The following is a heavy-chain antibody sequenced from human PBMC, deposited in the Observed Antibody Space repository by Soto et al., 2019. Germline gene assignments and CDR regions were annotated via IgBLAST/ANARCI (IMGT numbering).Heavy chain of an antibody. CDR3: AKGPGVRGVMGPDY. D-gene: IGHD3-10*01. V-gene: IGHV3-23*01. CDR1: GFTFSSYA. J-gene: IGHJ4*02. Sequence: GGSLRLSCAASGFTFSSYAMSWVRQAPGKGLEWVSAISGSGGSTYYADSVKGRFTISRDNSKNTLYLQMNSLRAEDTAVYYGAKGPGVRGVMGPDYWGQGTLVTVSS. CDR2: ISGSGGST.